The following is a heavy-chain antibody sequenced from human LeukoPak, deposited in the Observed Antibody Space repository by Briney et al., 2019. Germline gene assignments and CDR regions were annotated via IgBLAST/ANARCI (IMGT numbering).Heavy chain of an antibody. J-gene: IGHJ4*02. CDR2: IYYSGST. D-gene: IGHD6-13*01. V-gene: IGHV4-59*01. CDR1: GGSISSYY. CDR3: ARVSPSSWYDY. Sequence: SETLSLTCTVSGGSISSYYWSWIRQPPGKGLEWIGYIYYSGSTNYNPSLKSRVTISVGTSKNQFSLKLSSVTAADTAVYYCARVSPSSWYDYWGQGTLVTVSS.